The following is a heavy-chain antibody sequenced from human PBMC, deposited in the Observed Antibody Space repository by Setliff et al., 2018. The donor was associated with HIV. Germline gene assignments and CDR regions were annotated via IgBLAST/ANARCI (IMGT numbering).Heavy chain of an antibody. CDR2: IIPIFGTA. D-gene: IGHD3-22*01. V-gene: IGHV1-69*05. CDR3: ASDYYDSSGYPQGAFDI. CDR1: GGTFSSYA. J-gene: IGHJ3*02. Sequence: SVKVSCKASGGTFSSYAISWVRQAPGQGLEWMGGIIPIFGTANYAQKFQGRVTITTDESMSTAYMELSSLRSEDTAVYYCASDYYDSSGYPQGAFDIWGQGTMVTVSS.